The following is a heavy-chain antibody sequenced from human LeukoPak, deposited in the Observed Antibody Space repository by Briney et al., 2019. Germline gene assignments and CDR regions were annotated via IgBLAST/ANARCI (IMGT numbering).Heavy chain of an antibody. D-gene: IGHD3-3*01. Sequence: GGSLRLSCAASGFTFSSYWRTWVRQARGKGLEWVANVRGDGSERFYVGYLKGRFTISRDNAKNSLYLQMNSLRVDDTAVYYCVREGPPQGRPWSGWYPFDFWGQGILVTVSS. V-gene: IGHV3-7*01. CDR2: VRGDGSER. CDR1: GFTFSSYW. CDR3: VREGPPQGRPWSGWYPFDF. J-gene: IGHJ4*02.